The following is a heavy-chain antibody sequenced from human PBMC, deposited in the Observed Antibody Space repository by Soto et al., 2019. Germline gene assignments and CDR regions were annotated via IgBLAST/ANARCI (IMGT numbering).Heavy chain of an antibody. Sequence: QVQLVESGGGVVQPGRSLRLSCAASGFTFSSYGMHWVRQAPGKGLEWVAVIWYDGSNKYYADSVKGRFTISRDNSKNTLYLQMNSLRDEDTAVYYCARDGETYYDFWSGYYTRPNFDYWGQGTLVTVSS. CDR2: IWYDGSNK. J-gene: IGHJ4*02. CDR3: ARDGETYYDFWSGYYTRPNFDY. D-gene: IGHD3-3*01. CDR1: GFTFSSYG. V-gene: IGHV3-33*01.